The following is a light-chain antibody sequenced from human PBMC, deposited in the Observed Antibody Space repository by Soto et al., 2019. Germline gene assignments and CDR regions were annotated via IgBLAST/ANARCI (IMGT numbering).Light chain of an antibody. V-gene: IGKV3-15*01. CDR2: GAS. Sequence: EIVMTQSPATLSVSPEERATLSCRASQSVSSNLAWYQQKPGQAPRLLIYGASFRATGIPARFSGSGSGTEFTLTISSLQSEDLAVYYCQQYNNWPPYTFGQGTKLEIK. CDR3: QQYNNWPPYT. CDR1: QSVSSN. J-gene: IGKJ2*01.